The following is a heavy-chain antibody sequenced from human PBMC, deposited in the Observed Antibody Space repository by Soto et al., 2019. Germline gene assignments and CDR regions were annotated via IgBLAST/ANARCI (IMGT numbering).Heavy chain of an antibody. CDR2: IIPIFGTA. D-gene: IGHD3-22*01. Sequence: SVKVSCKASGGTFSSYAISWVRQAPGQGLEWMGGIIPIFGTANYAQKFQGRVTITADKSTSTAYMELSSLRSEDTAVYYCARAGAGYDSSGYYYRWFDPWGQGTLVTVSS. J-gene: IGHJ5*02. V-gene: IGHV1-69*06. CDR3: ARAGAGYDSSGYYYRWFDP. CDR1: GGTFSSYA.